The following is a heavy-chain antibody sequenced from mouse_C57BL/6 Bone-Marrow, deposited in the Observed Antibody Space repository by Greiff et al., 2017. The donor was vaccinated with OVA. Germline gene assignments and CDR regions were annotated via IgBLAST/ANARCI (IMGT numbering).Heavy chain of an antibody. CDR2: IYPGSGNT. J-gene: IGHJ1*03. Sequence: QVQLKESGAELVRPGASVKLSCKASGYTFTDYYINWVKQRPGQGLEWIARIYPGSGNTYYNEKFKGKATLTAEKSSSTAYMQLSSLTSEDSAVYFCAKVYSNYPLWYFDVWGTGTTVTVSS. CDR3: AKVYSNYPLWYFDV. V-gene: IGHV1-76*01. CDR1: GYTFTDYY. D-gene: IGHD2-5*01.